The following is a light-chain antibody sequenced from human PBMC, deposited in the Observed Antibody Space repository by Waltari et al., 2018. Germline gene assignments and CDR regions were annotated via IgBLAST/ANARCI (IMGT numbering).Light chain of an antibody. V-gene: IGKV3-11*01. CDR3: QQRSNWPPVVT. CDR2: DAS. J-gene: IGKJ5*01. CDR1: QSVSSS. Sequence: EIVLTQSPATLSLSPGERATRYCRASQSVSSSLAWYQHKPGQSPRLLIYDASNRATGIPARFSGSGSGTDFTLTISSLEPEDFAVYYCQQRSNWPPVVTFGQGTRLEIK.